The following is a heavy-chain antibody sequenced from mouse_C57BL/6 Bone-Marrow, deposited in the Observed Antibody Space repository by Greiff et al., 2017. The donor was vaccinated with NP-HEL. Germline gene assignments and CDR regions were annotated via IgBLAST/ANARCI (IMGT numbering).Heavy chain of an antibody. CDR1: GYSFTGYY. Sequence: EVHLVESGPELVKPGASVKISCKASGYSFTGYYMNWVKQSPEKSLEWIGEINPSTGGTTYNQKFKAKATLTVDKSSSTAYMQLKSLTSEDSAVYYCARGGPWYFDVWGTGTTVTVSS. CDR2: INPSTGGT. J-gene: IGHJ1*03. V-gene: IGHV1-42*01. CDR3: ARGGPWYFDV. D-gene: IGHD3-3*01.